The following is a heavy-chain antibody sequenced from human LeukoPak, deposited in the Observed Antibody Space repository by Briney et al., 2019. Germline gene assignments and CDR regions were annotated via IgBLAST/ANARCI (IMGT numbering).Heavy chain of an antibody. CDR3: ARLHYDVLTGPFDY. V-gene: IGHV3-66*04. Sequence: GGSLRLSCAASGITFSTNYMSWVRQAPGKGLEGVSIIYSGGATFYADSVKGRFTISRENSKNTLWLQMSSLRAEDTAVYYCARLHYDVLTGPFDYWGQGTLVTVSS. CDR2: IYSGGAT. D-gene: IGHD3-9*01. J-gene: IGHJ4*02. CDR1: GITFSTNY.